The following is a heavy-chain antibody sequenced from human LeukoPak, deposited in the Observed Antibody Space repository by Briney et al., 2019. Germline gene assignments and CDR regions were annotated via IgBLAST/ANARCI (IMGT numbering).Heavy chain of an antibody. V-gene: IGHV3-48*03. Sequence: GGTLRLSCAASGFTFNSYEMNWVRQAPGKGLEWVSYISSSGSTIYYADSVKGRFTISRDNAKNSLYLQMDSLRAEDTAIYYCARVYSSSSGKGMDVWGQGTTVTVSS. CDR3: ARVYSSSSGKGMDV. CDR2: ISSSGSTI. CDR1: GFTFNSYE. D-gene: IGHD6-6*01. J-gene: IGHJ6*02.